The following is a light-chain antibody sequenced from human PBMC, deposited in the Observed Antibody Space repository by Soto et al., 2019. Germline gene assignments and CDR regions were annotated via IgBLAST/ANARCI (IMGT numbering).Light chain of an antibody. V-gene: IGKV3-15*01. Sequence: EIVMAQSPATLSVSPGERATLSCRASQSISNNLAWYQQKPGQAPRLIVYGASTRATGIPVRFSGSGSGTEFTLTISSLQSEDFAVYYCHLYSTWRRTFGPGTKVDIK. CDR1: QSISNN. CDR2: GAS. CDR3: HLYSTWRRT. J-gene: IGKJ3*01.